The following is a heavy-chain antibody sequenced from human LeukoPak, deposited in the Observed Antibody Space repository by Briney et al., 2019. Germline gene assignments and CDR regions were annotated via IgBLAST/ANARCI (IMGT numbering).Heavy chain of an antibody. D-gene: IGHD6-13*01. Sequence: GGSLRLSCAASGFTVSSNYMSWVRQAPGKGLEWVSVIYSGGSTYYADSVKGRFTISRHNSKNTLYLQMNSLRAEDTAVYYCAGVGSSSWPNYYYYYYMDVWGKGTTVTVSS. J-gene: IGHJ6*03. V-gene: IGHV3-53*01. CDR2: IYSGGST. CDR3: AGVGSSSWPNYYYYYYMDV. CDR1: GFTVSSNY.